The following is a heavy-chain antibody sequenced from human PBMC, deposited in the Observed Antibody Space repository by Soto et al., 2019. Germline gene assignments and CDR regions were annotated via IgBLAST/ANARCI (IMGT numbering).Heavy chain of an antibody. CDR1: GFTFSNAW. D-gene: IGHD3-3*01. V-gene: IGHV3-15*07. J-gene: IGHJ6*02. CDR2: IKSKTDGGTT. CDR3: TTDHVLRFLEWSSDYYYGMDV. Sequence: GGSLRLSCAASGFTFSNAWMNWFRQAPGKGLEWVGRIKSKTDGGTTDYAAPVKGRFTISRDDSKNTLYLQMNSLKTEDTAVYYCTTDHVLRFLEWSSDYYYGMDVWGQGTTVTVSS.